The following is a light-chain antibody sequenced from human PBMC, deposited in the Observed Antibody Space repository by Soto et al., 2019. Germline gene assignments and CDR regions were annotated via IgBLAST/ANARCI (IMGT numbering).Light chain of an antibody. V-gene: IGKV3-15*01. CDR1: QTIKNL. CDR3: QQYHNWPIT. Sequence: TPSQATLSVSAGEVVTLYCRASQTIKNLLAWYPQRPGQSPRLLLYYASTRATGVPARFSGSGSGTEFTLAISSLQSEDWAVYYCQQYHNWPITCGQGTKVEIK. CDR2: YAS. J-gene: IGKJ5*01.